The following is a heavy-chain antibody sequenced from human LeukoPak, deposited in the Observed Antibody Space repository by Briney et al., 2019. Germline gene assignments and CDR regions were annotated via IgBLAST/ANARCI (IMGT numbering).Heavy chain of an antibody. CDR3: ASIAADFDY. CDR1: GFTFSSYS. J-gene: IGHJ4*02. V-gene: IGHV3-21*01. Sequence: GGSLRLSCAASGFTFSSYSMNWVRQAPGKGLEWVSSISSSSSYIYYADSVKGRFTISGDNAKNSLYLQMNSLRAEDTAVYYCASIAADFDYWGQGTLVTVSS. CDR2: ISSSSSYI. D-gene: IGHD6-13*01.